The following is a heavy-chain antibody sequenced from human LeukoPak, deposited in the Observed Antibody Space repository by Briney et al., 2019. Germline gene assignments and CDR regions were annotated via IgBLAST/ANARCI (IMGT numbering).Heavy chain of an antibody. CDR1: GFTFSNSW. D-gene: IGHD2-15*01. CDR2: IKEDGSDK. J-gene: IGHJ3*02. Sequence: QSGGSLRLSCLASGFTFSNSWMTWVRQAPGRGLEWVANIKEDGSDKQYVDSVRGRFTISRDNAKNSLYLQMNSLRAEDTAVYYCARIPTGWSIGAFDIWGQGTMVTVSS. V-gene: IGHV3-7*01. CDR3: ARIPTGWSIGAFDI.